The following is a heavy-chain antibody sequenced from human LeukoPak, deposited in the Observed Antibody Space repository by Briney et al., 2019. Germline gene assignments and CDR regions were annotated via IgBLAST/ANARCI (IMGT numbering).Heavy chain of an antibody. V-gene: IGHV3-33*01. Sequence: PGGSLRLSCTASGFNLSVYGMHWVRQAPGKGLEWVAVMWHDGSNKHYADSVKGRCTMSRDKSKSTLYLEMNSLRGEDTAVYYCARAKGDLIDYWGQGTMVIVSS. D-gene: IGHD2-21*02. CDR1: GFNLSVYG. J-gene: IGHJ4*02. CDR3: ARAKGDLIDY. CDR2: MWHDGSNK.